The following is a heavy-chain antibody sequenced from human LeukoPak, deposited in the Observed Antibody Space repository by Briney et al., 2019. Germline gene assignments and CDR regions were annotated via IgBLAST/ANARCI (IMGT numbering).Heavy chain of an antibody. V-gene: IGHV3-23*01. D-gene: IGHD5-18*01. CDR2: ISGSGGST. J-gene: IGHJ6*02. CDR1: GFTFSSYA. Sequence: GGSLRLSCAASGFTFSSYAMSWVRQAPGKGLEWVSAISGSGGSTYYADSVKGRFTISRDNSKNTLYLQMNSLRAEDTAVYYCAKGVRGYSYGDDLYYYYGMDVWGQGTTVTVSS. CDR3: AKGVRGYSYGDDLYYYYGMDV.